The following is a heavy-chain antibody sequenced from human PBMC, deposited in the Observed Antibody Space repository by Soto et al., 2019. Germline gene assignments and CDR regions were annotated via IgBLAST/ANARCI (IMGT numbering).Heavy chain of an antibody. CDR2: ISYDGSNK. D-gene: IGHD3-22*01. V-gene: IGHV3-30*18. Sequence: GGSLRLSCAASGFTFSSYGMHWVRQAPGKELEWVAVISYDGSNKYYADSVKGRFTISRDNSKNTLYLQMNSLRAEDTAVYYCAKDRYYYDSSGYYLGYWGQGTLVTVSS. J-gene: IGHJ4*02. CDR3: AKDRYYYDSSGYYLGY. CDR1: GFTFSSYG.